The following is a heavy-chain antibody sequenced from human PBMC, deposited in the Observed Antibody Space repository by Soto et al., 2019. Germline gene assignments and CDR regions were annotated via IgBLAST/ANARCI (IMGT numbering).Heavy chain of an antibody. J-gene: IGHJ3*02. CDR3: ARDGYSSKIDAFDI. CDR2: ISSSGSTI. CDR1: GFTFSDYY. D-gene: IGHD6-13*01. V-gene: IGHV3-11*01. Sequence: KSGGSLRLSCAASGFTFSDYYMSWIRQAPGKGLEWVSYISSSGSTIYYADSVKGRFTISRDNAKNSLYLQMNSLRAEDTAVYYCARDGYSSKIDAFDIWGQGTMVTVSS.